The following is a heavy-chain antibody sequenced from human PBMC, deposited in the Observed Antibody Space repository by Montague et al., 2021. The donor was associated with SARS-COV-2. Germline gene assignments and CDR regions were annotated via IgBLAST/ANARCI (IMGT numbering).Heavy chain of an antibody. CDR3: ARDRDWDDWCGMDV. J-gene: IGHJ6*02. V-gene: IGHV3-48*03. CDR1: GFTFSSYD. CDR2: ISSSSSGRTN. D-gene: IGHD2-21*01. Sequence: SLRLSCAASGFTFSSYDMNWVRQAPGKGLEWISYISSSSSGRTNXDTXSVKGSFTISRDNAKHSLYMQMNRLRVEDTAIYYCARDRDWDDWCGMDVWGQGTTVTVSS.